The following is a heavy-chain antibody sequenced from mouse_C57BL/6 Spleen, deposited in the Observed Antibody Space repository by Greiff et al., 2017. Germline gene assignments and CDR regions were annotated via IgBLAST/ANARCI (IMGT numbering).Heavy chain of an antibody. J-gene: IGHJ1*03. CDR2: IWSGGST. CDR3: ARNSPSLGSSYYFDG. D-gene: IGHD1-1*01. CDR1: GFSLTSYG. Sequence: QVQLKQSGPGLVQPSQSLSITCTVSGFSLTSYGVHWVRQSPGKGLEWLGGIWSGGSTDYNAAFISSLSISKDNSKSKVFFKMNSLQAVDTAIYYCARNSPSLGSSYYFDGWGTGTTVTVSS. V-gene: IGHV2-2*01.